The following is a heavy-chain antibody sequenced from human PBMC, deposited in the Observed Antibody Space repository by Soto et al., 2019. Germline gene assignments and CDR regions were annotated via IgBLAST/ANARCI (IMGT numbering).Heavy chain of an antibody. J-gene: IGHJ6*02. Sequence: GGSLRLSCAASGFTFSSYGMHWVRQAPGKGLEWVAVISYDGSNKYYADSVKGRFTISRDNSKNTLYLQMNSLRAEDTAVYYCAKDLLVGNWNDARYYSYGMDVWGQGTTVTVSS. CDR3: AKDLLVGNWNDARYYSYGMDV. V-gene: IGHV3-30*18. D-gene: IGHD1-1*01. CDR2: ISYDGSNK. CDR1: GFTFSSYG.